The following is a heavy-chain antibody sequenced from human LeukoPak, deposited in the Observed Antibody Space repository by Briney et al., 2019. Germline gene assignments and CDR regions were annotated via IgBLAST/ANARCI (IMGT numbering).Heavy chain of an antibody. CDR2: ITGSGKNT. V-gene: IGHV3-23*01. J-gene: IGHJ6*02. CDR3: AKAASSSWPSYQYGMDV. CDR1: GFIFSSYS. D-gene: IGHD6-13*01. Sequence: GGSLRLSCAASGFIFSSYSMSWVRQAPGKGLEWVSVITGSGKNTYYADSVKGRFTISKDNSKNTVYLQMNDLRVDDTAVYYCAKAASSSWPSYQYGMDVWGQGTTVTVSS.